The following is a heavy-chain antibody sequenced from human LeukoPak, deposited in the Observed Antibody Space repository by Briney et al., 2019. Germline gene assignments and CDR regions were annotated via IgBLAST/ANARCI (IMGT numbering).Heavy chain of an antibody. Sequence: PGGSLRLSCAASGFTFSSYWMNWVRQAPGKGLVWVSRIASDGSSTTYADSVKGRFSISRDNAKNTLYLQMNSLRVEDTAIYYCALATTDRPFDYWGQGTLVTVSS. D-gene: IGHD4-17*01. CDR3: ALATTDRPFDY. J-gene: IGHJ4*02. CDR2: IASDGSST. V-gene: IGHV3-74*01. CDR1: GFTFSSYW.